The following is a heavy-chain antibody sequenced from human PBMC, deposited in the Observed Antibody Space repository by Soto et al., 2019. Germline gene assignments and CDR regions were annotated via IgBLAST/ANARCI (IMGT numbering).Heavy chain of an antibody. Sequence: SETLSLTCTVSGGSISSYYWSWIRQPPGKGLEWIGYIYYSGSTNYNPSLKSRVTISVDTSKNQFSLKLSSVTAADTAVYYCARADYDYIWGSYRYTGFDYWGQGTLVTVSS. CDR1: GGSISSYY. D-gene: IGHD3-16*02. CDR2: IYYSGST. J-gene: IGHJ4*02. CDR3: ARADYDYIWGSYRYTGFDY. V-gene: IGHV4-59*01.